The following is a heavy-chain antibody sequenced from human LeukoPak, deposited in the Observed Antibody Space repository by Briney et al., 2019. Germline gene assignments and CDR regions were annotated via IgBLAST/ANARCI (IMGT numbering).Heavy chain of an antibody. J-gene: IGHJ4*02. Sequence: GGSLRLSCAASGFIFSNYGMHWVRQAPGKGLEWVALIYYDGTNKYYADSGKGRFTIARDNSKNTLFLQMNRLRVEDTAIYYCARQSTVATDWWGQGTLVTVSS. CDR3: ARQSTVATDW. CDR1: GFIFSNYG. CDR2: IYYDGTNK. D-gene: IGHD4-23*01. V-gene: IGHV3-33*01.